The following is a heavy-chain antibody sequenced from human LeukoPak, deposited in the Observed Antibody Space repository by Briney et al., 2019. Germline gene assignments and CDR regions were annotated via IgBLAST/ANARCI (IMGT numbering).Heavy chain of an antibody. Sequence: PGGSLRLSCAASGFTFSSYAVHWVRQAPGKGLEWVAVISYDGSNKYYADSVKGRFTISRDNSKNTLYLQMNSLRAEDTAVYYCASNIVATLGIWGQGTMVTVSS. CDR3: ASNIVATLGI. V-gene: IGHV3-30-3*01. CDR1: GFTFSSYA. CDR2: ISYDGSNK. D-gene: IGHD5-12*01. J-gene: IGHJ3*02.